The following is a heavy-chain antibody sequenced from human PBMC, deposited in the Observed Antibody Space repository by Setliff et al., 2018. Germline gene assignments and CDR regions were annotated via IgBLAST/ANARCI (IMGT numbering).Heavy chain of an antibody. J-gene: IGHJ6*03. V-gene: IGHV4-4*07. CDR2: VYSNVGT. Sequence: PSETLSLTCTVSGGSINNYYWSWIRQPAGKGLEWIGRVYSNVGTNFNPSLKSRVTMSVDASKNQFSLKLRSVTAADTAVYYCARDRSTVIRGVTSFFYYYMDVWGGGTTVTAP. CDR1: GGSINNYY. CDR3: ARDRSTVIRGVTSFFYYYMDV. D-gene: IGHD3-10*01.